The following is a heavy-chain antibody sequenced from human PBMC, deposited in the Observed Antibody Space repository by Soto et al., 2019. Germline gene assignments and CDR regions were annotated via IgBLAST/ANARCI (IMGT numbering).Heavy chain of an antibody. J-gene: IGHJ6*02. CDR1: GFTFNNYG. CDR3: ARRQIPPPTRGAANARGGMDV. V-gene: IGHV3-33*01. Sequence: QVQLVESGGGVVQPGRSLRLSCAASGFTFNNYGMHWVRQAPGKGLEWLAVIWNDGSNNYYANSVKGRFTISRDNSKNTRYLQMNSLRAEDTAVYYWARRQIPPPTRGAANARGGMDVWGQGTTVTVSS. CDR2: IWNDGSNN. D-gene: IGHD6-25*01.